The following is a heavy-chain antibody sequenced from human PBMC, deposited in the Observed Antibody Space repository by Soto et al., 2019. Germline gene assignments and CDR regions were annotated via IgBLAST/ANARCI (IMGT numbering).Heavy chain of an antibody. V-gene: IGHV3-33*01. J-gene: IGHJ4*02. CDR2: IWYDGSNK. Sequence: GGSLRLSCAASGFTFSSYGMHWVRQAPGKGLEWVAVIWYDGSNKYYADSVKGRFTISRDNSKNTLYLQMNSLRAEDTAVYYCARDGLTVAGTGVFDYWGQGTLVTVSS. CDR1: GFTFSSYG. CDR3: ARDGLTVAGTGVFDY. D-gene: IGHD6-19*01.